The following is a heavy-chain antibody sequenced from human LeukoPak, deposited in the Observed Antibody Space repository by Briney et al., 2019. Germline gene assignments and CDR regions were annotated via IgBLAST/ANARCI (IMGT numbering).Heavy chain of an antibody. D-gene: IGHD3-10*01. J-gene: IGHJ4*02. CDR3: ARAKPKNMVRGLIMRRESRYYFDY. CDR2: LYSGGST. V-gene: IGHV3-53*01. CDR1: GFTVNSNY. Sequence: PGGSLRLSCAASGFTVNSNYMSWVRQAPGKGLEWVSVLYSGGSTYYADSVKGRFTISRDNSKSTLYIQMNSLRAEGTAVYYCARAKPKNMVRGLIMRRESRYYFDYWGQGTLVTVSS.